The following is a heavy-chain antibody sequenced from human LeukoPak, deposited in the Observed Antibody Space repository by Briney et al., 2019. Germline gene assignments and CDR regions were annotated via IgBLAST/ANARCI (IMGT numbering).Heavy chain of an antibody. CDR1: GFTFSDYY. CDR3: ARSPDYYDSSGYYPDAFDI. CDR2: ISSSSSYT. D-gene: IGHD3-22*01. V-gene: IGHV3-11*03. J-gene: IGHJ3*02. Sequence: KPGGSLILSCAASGFTFSDYYMSWIRQAPGKGLEWVSYISSSSSYTNYADSVKGRFTISRDNAKNSLYLQMNSLRAEDTAVYYCARSPDYYDSSGYYPDAFDIWGQGTMVTVSS.